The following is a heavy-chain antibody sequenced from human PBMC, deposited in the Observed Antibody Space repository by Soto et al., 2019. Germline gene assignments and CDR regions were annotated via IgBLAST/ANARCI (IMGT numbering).Heavy chain of an antibody. CDR1: GGSISNYY. D-gene: IGHD1-26*01. V-gene: IGHV4-59*01. CDR3: ARDNSASLGGNYDY. Sequence: QVQLQESGPGLVKPSETLSLTCTVSGGSISNYYWSWIRQPPGKGLEWIGYIYYTGSTNYNPSLKTPVTRSVDTSNNQCSLKLSSVTAADTAMYYCARDNSASLGGNYDYWGQGTLVTVFS. J-gene: IGHJ4*02. CDR2: IYYTGST.